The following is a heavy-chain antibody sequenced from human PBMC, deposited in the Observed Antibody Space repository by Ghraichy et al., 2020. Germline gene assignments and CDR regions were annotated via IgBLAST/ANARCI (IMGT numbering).Heavy chain of an antibody. J-gene: IGHJ4*02. Sequence: SETLSLTCTVSGGSVTSGTHYWSWIRQPPGKRMEWIGYIFYTGGATDNPSLKSRATISVDTSKNQFSLKLSSVTAADTGVYYCARAGLSLSQGLIGPTFDYWGRGTLVTVSS. D-gene: IGHD3-16*01. CDR1: GGSVTSGTHY. CDR3: ARAGLSLSQGLIGPTFDY. CDR2: IFYTGGA. V-gene: IGHV4-61*01.